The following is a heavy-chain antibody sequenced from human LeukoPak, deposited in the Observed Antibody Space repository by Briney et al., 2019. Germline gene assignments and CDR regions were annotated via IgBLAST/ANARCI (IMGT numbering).Heavy chain of an antibody. J-gene: IGHJ4*02. Sequence: SETLSLTCTVSGGSISSYYWSWIRQPAGTALEWIGRIYTSGTITYNPSLKSRVTMSVDTSKNQFSLKLSSVTAADTAVYYCARCDYYYDSSGYYFDYWGQGTLVTVSS. D-gene: IGHD3-22*01. CDR1: GGSISSYY. CDR3: ARCDYYYDSSGYYFDY. CDR2: IYTSGTI. V-gene: IGHV4-4*07.